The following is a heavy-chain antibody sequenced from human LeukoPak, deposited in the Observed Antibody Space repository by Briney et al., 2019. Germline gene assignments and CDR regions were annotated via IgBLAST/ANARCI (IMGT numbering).Heavy chain of an antibody. CDR1: GGSFSGYY. V-gene: IGHV4-34*01. D-gene: IGHD3-3*01. CDR2: INHSGST. Sequence: KSSETLSLTCAVYGGSFSGYYWSWIRQPPGKGLEWIGEINHSGSTNYNPSLKSRVTISVDTSKNQFSLKLSSVTAADTAVYYCARVWSGFYYMDVWGKGTTVTDSS. CDR3: ARVWSGFYYMDV. J-gene: IGHJ6*03.